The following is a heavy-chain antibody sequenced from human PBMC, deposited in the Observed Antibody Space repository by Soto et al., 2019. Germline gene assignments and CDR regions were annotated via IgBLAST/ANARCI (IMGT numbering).Heavy chain of an antibody. Sequence: QVQLQQWGAGLLKPSETLSLTCAVYGGSFSGYYWSWIRQPPGKGLEWIGEINHSGSTNYNLSLKSRVTISVDTSKNQFSLKLSSVTAADTAVYYCARSPAGISITMVRGLYDYWGQGTLVTVSS. D-gene: IGHD3-10*01. CDR1: GGSFSGYY. CDR2: INHSGST. V-gene: IGHV4-34*01. J-gene: IGHJ4*02. CDR3: ARSPAGISITMVRGLYDY.